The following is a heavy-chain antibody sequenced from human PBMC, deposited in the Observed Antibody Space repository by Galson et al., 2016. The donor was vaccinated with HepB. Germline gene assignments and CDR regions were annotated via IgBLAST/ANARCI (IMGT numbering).Heavy chain of an antibody. CDR3: SSMVRGNSWNP. J-gene: IGHJ5*02. Sequence: SLRLSCAASGFTFSSYSMNWVRQAPGKGLEWVSSISSSSSYIYYADSVKGRFTISRDDAKNSLYLQMNSLRAEDTAVYYCSSMVRGNSWNPWGQGTLVTVSS. CDR1: GFTFSSYS. V-gene: IGHV3-21*01. CDR2: ISSSSSYI. D-gene: IGHD1/OR15-1a*01.